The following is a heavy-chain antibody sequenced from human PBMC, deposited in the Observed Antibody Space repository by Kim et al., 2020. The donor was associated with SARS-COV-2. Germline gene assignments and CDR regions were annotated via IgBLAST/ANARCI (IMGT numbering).Heavy chain of an antibody. Sequence: SVKVSCKASGGTFSSYAISWVRQAPGQGLEWMGRIIPILGIANYAQKFQGRVTITADKSTSTAYMELSSLRSEDTAVYYCARTPVAGTEEYAFDIWGQGTMVTVSS. J-gene: IGHJ3*02. CDR1: GGTFSSYA. CDR3: ARTPVAGTEEYAFDI. CDR2: IIPILGIA. V-gene: IGHV1-69*04. D-gene: IGHD6-19*01.